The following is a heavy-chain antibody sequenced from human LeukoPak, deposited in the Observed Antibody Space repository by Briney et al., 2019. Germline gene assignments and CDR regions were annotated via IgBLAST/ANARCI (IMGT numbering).Heavy chain of an antibody. CDR1: GFTFNSYV. Sequence: GGSLRLSCAASGFTFNSYVMSWVRQAPGKGLEWVSAISVSGGATYYADSVKGRFTISRDNSKNTLYLQMNSLRAEDTAVYYCAKGAGYSSGWYLWFDPWGQGTLVTVSS. CDR2: ISVSGGAT. CDR3: AKGAGYSSGWYLWFDP. D-gene: IGHD6-19*01. J-gene: IGHJ5*02. V-gene: IGHV3-23*01.